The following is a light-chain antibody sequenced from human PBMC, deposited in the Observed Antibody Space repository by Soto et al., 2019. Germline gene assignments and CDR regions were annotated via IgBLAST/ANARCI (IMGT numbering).Light chain of an antibody. CDR2: WAS. CDR3: QQYFRAPMT. CDR1: QSILYTFNNKNY. V-gene: IGKV4-1*01. Sequence: DIVMTQSPDSLAVSLGERATINCKSSQSILYTFNNKNYLAWYQQKPGQPPKVLIYWASTRESGVPERFSGSGSGTVLPLAVSSLKAEDVAVYYCQQYFRAPMTFGQGTRLEIK. J-gene: IGKJ5*01.